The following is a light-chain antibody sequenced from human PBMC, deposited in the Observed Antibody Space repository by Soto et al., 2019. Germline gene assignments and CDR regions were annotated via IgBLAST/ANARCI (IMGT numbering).Light chain of an antibody. V-gene: IGLV2-14*01. J-gene: IGLJ2*01. CDR2: EVS. CDR3: RSYTGSSVVV. Sequence: QSALTQPASVSGSPGQSITISCTGTSSDVGGYNYVSWYQQHPGKAPKLMIYEVSNRPSGVSNRFSGSKSGNTASLTISGLQDEDGDDYYCRSYTGSSVVVFGGGTKLTVL. CDR1: SSDVGGYNY.